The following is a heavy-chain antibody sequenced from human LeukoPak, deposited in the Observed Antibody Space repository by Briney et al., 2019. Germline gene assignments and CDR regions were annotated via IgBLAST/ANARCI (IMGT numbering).Heavy chain of an antibody. Sequence: PGGSLRLSCAASGFSFSSYGMNWVRQAPGKGLEWVAFIRYDGSNKYYADSVKGRFTISRDNSKNTLYLQMNSLRAEDTAVYYCARDASYDSSGYLDYWGQGTLVTVSS. D-gene: IGHD3-22*01. J-gene: IGHJ4*02. CDR3: ARDASYDSSGYLDY. V-gene: IGHV3-30*02. CDR2: IRYDGSNK. CDR1: GFSFSSYG.